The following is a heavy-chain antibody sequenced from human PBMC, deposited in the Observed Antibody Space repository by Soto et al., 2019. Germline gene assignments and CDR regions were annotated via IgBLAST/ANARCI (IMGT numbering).Heavy chain of an antibody. J-gene: IGHJ4*02. Sequence: SETLSLTCTVSGGSTSTYWWSWIRQSAGKGLEWIGRIYTSGTTNYNPSLKSRVTMSVDTSKNQFSLKLSSVTAADTAIYYCAREGSGSYYADFWGQGTLVTVSS. CDR2: IYTSGTT. CDR3: AREGSGSYYADF. D-gene: IGHD1-26*01. V-gene: IGHV4-4*07. CDR1: GGSTSTYW.